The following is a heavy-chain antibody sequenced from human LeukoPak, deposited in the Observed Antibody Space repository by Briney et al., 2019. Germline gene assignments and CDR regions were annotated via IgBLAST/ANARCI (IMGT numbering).Heavy chain of an antibody. CDR3: ATNNWGAAADDS. CDR1: GFTFSSYA. Sequence: QPGGSLRLSCAASGFTFSSYAMSWVRQAPGKGLEWVSGLSGSGDRTYYADSVRGRFTFSRDNSKNMLYLQMNSLRVEDTAVYYCATNNWGAAADDSWGQGTLVTVSS. D-gene: IGHD6-13*01. J-gene: IGHJ4*02. CDR2: LSGSGDRT. V-gene: IGHV3-23*01.